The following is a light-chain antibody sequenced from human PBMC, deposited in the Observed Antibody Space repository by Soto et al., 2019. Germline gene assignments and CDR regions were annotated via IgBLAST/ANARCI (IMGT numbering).Light chain of an antibody. CDR2: GAS. J-gene: IGKJ5*01. Sequence: EIVMTQPPSTLSVSPGERATLSCRASQSVSSNLAWYQQKPGQAPRLLIYGASTRATGIPARFSGSGSGTEFTLTISSLQSEDFAVYYCQQYNNWPPITFRHGTDWRL. V-gene: IGKV3-15*01. CDR1: QSVSSN. CDR3: QQYNNWPPIT.